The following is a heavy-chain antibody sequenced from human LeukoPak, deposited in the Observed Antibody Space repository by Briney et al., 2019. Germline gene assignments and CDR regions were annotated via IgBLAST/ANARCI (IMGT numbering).Heavy chain of an antibody. Sequence: GGSLRLSCAASGFSFSSYGMHWVRQAPGKGLEWVAFIRYDESVKYYADSVKGRFTISRDNSKNTLYLEMNSLRAEDTALYYCARDAFKRGDYFHYWGQGTLVTVSS. V-gene: IGHV3-30*02. D-gene: IGHD3-10*01. J-gene: IGHJ4*02. CDR1: GFSFSSYG. CDR2: IRYDESVK. CDR3: ARDAFKRGDYFHY.